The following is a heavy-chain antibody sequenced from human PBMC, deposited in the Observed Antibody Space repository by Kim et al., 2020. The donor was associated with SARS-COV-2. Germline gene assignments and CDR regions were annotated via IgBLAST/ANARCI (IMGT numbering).Heavy chain of an antibody. CDR2: ISGSGDIT. V-gene: IGHV3-23*01. Sequence: GGSLRLSCVASGFTFSNYGMTWVRQAPGKGLEWVSGISGSGDITAYADSVKGRFTISRDNAKNTLYLQMNSLRVEDTAIYYCANDRQPDYWGQGTLVTVS. CDR3: ANDRQPDY. CDR1: GFTFSNYG. D-gene: IGHD6-13*01. J-gene: IGHJ4*02.